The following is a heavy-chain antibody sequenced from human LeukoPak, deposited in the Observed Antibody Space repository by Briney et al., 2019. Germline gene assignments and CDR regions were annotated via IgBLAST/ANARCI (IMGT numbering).Heavy chain of an antibody. CDR2: INPSGGST. J-gene: IGHJ4*02. CDR1: GYTFTSYY. V-gene: IGHV1-46*01. Sequence: ASVKVSCKASGYTFTSYYMHWVRQAPGQGLEWMGIINPSGGSTSYAQKFQGRVTMTRDTSTSTVYMELSSLRSEDTAVYCCARGGYEYSSSSGYYFDYWGQGTLVTVSS. CDR3: ARGGYEYSSSSGYYFDY. D-gene: IGHD6-6*01.